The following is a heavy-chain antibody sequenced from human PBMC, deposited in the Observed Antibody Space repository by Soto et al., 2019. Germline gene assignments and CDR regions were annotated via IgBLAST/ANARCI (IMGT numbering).Heavy chain of an antibody. CDR1: GYTFTSYG. J-gene: IGHJ4*02. CDR2: SSPYNGDT. V-gene: IGHV1-18*01. Sequence: QVDLVQSGPEVKKPGASVKVSCKTFGYTFTSYGITWVRQAPGQGLEWVGWSSPYNGDTYYPQGLRGRVPMTTDTTTSRPYMELRSLTYDGTEVYFCARGACSLPACYWGQGTLVTVSS. D-gene: IGHD6-13*01. CDR3: ARGACSLPACY.